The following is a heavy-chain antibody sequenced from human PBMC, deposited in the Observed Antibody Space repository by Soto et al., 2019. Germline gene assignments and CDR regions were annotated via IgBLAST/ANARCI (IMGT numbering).Heavy chain of an antibody. CDR1: GFTFSSYA. CDR3: VKDQRFTIISPGEYYYYGMDV. CDR2: ISGSGGST. Sequence: GGSLRLSCAASGFTFSSYAMSWVRQAPGKGLEWVSAISGSGGSTYYADSVKGRFTISRDNSKNTLYLQMNSLRAEDTAVYYCVKDQRFTIISPGEYYYYGMDVWGQGTTVTVSS. D-gene: IGHD3-3*01. V-gene: IGHV3-23*01. J-gene: IGHJ6*02.